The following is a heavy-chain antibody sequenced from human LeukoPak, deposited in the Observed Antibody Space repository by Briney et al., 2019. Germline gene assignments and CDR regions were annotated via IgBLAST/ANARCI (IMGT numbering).Heavy chain of an antibody. CDR1: GFTLSTYG. D-gene: IGHD3-10*02. V-gene: IGHV3-30*02. CDR3: AELGITMIGGV. Sequence: GGSLRLSCAASGFTLSTYGMHWVRQAPGKGLEWVAFIRYDGGIKHYTDAVKGRFTISRDNAKNSLYLQMNSLRAEDTAVYYCAELGITMIGGVWGKGTTVTISS. CDR2: IRYDGGIK. J-gene: IGHJ6*04.